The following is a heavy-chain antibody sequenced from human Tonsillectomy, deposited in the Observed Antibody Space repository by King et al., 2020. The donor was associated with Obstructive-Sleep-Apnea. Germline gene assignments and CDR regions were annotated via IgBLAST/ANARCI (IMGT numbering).Heavy chain of an antibody. Sequence: QVQLVESGGGVVQPGRSLRLSCAASGFTFSSYAMHWVRQAPGKGLEWVAVISYDGSNKYYADSVKGRFTISRDNSKNTLYLQMNSLRAEDTAVYYCARARLAVVVVVAAIQYWGQGTLVTVSS. J-gene: IGHJ4*02. CDR3: ARARLAVVVVVAAIQY. V-gene: IGHV3-30-3*01. D-gene: IGHD2-15*01. CDR1: GFTFSSYA. CDR2: ISYDGSNK.